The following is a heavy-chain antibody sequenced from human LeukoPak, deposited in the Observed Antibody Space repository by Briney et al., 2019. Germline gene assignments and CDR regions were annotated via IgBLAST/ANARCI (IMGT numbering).Heavy chain of an antibody. CDR1: GYTFTGYY. V-gene: IGHV1-2*06. Sequence: GASVKVSCKASGYTFTGYYMHWVRQALGQGLEWMGRINPNSGGTNYAQKFRGRVTMTRDTSISTAYMELSRLRSDDTAVYYCARFVDTAMDAFDIWGQGAMVTVSS. CDR2: INPNSGGT. J-gene: IGHJ3*02. CDR3: ARFVDTAMDAFDI. D-gene: IGHD5-18*01.